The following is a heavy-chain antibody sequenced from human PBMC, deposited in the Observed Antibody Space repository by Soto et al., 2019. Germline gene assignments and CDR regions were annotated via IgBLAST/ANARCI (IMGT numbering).Heavy chain of an antibody. CDR3: AKFFVETGGSSGWPWSFHY. J-gene: IGHJ4*02. Sequence: EVQLLESGGGLVQPGRSLRLSCAASGFTFSSYAMSWVRQAPGQGLDWVSAISGSGGTTYYADSVKGRFTISRDNSKNTLFLQTNSLRAEDTAVYYCAKFFVETGGSSGWPWSFHYWGQGTLVTVSS. CDR1: GFTFSSYA. D-gene: IGHD6-25*01. V-gene: IGHV3-23*01. CDR2: ISGSGGTT.